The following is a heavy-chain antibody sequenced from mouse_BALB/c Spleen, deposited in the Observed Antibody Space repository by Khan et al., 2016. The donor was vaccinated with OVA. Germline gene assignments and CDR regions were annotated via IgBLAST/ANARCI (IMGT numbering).Heavy chain of an antibody. CDR1: GYSFTGYF. J-gene: IGHJ2*01. CDR2: INPHIGET. Sequence: EVQLVESGPELVRPGASVKISCKASGYSFTGYFMNWVMQSHGKSLEWIGRINPHIGETFYNQRFKDKATLTVDESSSTAHMELQSLASEDSAVYYCTRIYRSDFDYWGQGTTLTVSS. V-gene: IGHV1-20*02. D-gene: IGHD1-1*01. CDR3: TRIYRSDFDY.